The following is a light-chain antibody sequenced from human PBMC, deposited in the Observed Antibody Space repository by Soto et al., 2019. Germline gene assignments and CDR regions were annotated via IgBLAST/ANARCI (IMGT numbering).Light chain of an antibody. J-gene: IGKJ5*01. Sequence: EIVLTQSPATLSLSPGERATLSCRASQSVASYLAWYQQKPGQAPSLLIYGASNRATGIPARFSGSGSGTDFTLTISGLEPEDFAVYYCQQRSDWPITFAQGTRLEIK. CDR1: QSVASY. CDR2: GAS. V-gene: IGKV3-11*01. CDR3: QQRSDWPIT.